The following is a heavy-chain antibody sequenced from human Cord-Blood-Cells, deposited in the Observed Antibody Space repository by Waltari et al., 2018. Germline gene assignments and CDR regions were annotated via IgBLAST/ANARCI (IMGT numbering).Heavy chain of an antibody. CDR3: ARGHWGYNY. Sequence: EVQLVASGGGLVQPGGSLRLSCAAPVSTFSSYRLSWVRQAPGKGLEGVANIKQDGSEKYYVDSVKGRFTISRDNAKNSLYLQMNSLRAEDTAVYYCARGHWGYNYWGQGTLVTVSS. CDR1: VSTFSSYR. D-gene: IGHD7-27*01. J-gene: IGHJ4*02. CDR2: IKQDGSEK. V-gene: IGHV3-7*01.